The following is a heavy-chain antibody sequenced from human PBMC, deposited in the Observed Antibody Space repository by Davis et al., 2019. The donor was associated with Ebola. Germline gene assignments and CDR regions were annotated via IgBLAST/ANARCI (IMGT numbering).Heavy chain of an antibody. CDR1: GFTFSSYS. Sequence: PGGSLRLSCAASGFTFSSYSMNWVRQAPGKGLEWVSYISSSSSTIYYADSVKGRFTISRDNAKNSLYLQMNSLRDEDTAVYYCARLGYCSGGSCYSYYYYGMDVWGQGTTVTVSS. CDR3: ARLGYCSGGSCYSYYYYGMDV. D-gene: IGHD2-15*01. V-gene: IGHV3-48*02. CDR2: ISSSSSTI. J-gene: IGHJ6*02.